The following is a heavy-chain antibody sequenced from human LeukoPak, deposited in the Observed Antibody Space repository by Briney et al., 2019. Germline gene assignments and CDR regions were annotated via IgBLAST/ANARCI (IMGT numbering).Heavy chain of an antibody. CDR2: INYSGST. CDR1: GGSISRYY. D-gene: IGHD4-17*01. Sequence: PSETLSLTCTVSGGSISRYYWSWIRQPPGKGLERIGYINYSGSTKYNPSLKSRVTISVDTSKNQFSLKLSSVTAADTAVYFCARDPHYGDILNDPFDIWGQGTMVTVSS. V-gene: IGHV4-59*01. CDR3: ARDPHYGDILNDPFDI. J-gene: IGHJ3*02.